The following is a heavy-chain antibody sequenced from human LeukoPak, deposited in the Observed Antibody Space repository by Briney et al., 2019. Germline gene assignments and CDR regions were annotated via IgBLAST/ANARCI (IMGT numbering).Heavy chain of an antibody. J-gene: IGHJ6*02. V-gene: IGHV4-34*01. D-gene: IGHD6-13*01. CDR2: INHSGST. CDR1: GGSFSGYY. Sequence: SETLSLTCAVYGGSFSGYYWSWIRQPPGKGLEWIGEINHSGSTNYNPSLKSRVTISVDTSKNQFSLKLSSVTAADTAVYYCARVAEQLVLPYYYYGMDVWGQGTTVTVSS. CDR3: ARVAEQLVLPYYYYGMDV.